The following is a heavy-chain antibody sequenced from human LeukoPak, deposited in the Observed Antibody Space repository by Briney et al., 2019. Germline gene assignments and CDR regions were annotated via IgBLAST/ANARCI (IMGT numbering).Heavy chain of an antibody. V-gene: IGHV3-30-3*01. CDR3: AREHYLYGFAFDI. J-gene: IGHJ3*02. Sequence: GGSLRLSCAASGFTFSSYAMSWVRQAPGKGLEWVAVISYDGSNKYYADSVKGRFTISRDNSKNTLYLQMNSLRAEDTAVYYCAREHYLYGFAFDIWGQGTMVTVSS. CDR1: GFTFSSYA. CDR2: ISYDGSNK. D-gene: IGHD3-10*01.